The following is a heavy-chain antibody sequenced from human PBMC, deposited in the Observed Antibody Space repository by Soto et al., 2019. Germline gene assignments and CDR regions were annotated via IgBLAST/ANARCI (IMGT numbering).Heavy chain of an antibody. CDR1: GYTFTSYA. CDR2: INAGNGNT. J-gene: IGHJ4*02. V-gene: IGHV1-3*01. Sequence: ASVKVSCKASGYTFTSYAMYWVRQAPGQRLEWMGWINAGNGNTKYSQKFQGRVTITRDTSASTAYMELSSLRSEDTAVYYCARLDIVLMVYDFWGQGTLVTVSS. D-gene: IGHD2-8*01. CDR3: ARLDIVLMVYDF.